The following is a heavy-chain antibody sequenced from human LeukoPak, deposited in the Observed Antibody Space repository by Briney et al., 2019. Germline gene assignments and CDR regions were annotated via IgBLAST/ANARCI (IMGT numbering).Heavy chain of an antibody. D-gene: IGHD6-13*01. CDR1: GGSFSGYY. Sequence: PSETLSLTCAVYGGSFSGYYWSWIRQPPGKGLEWIGEINHSGSTNYNPSLKGRVAISVDTSKNQFSLKLSSVTAADTAVYYCARGSRRAYSSSWYYYWGQGTLVTVSS. V-gene: IGHV4-34*01. CDR3: ARGSRRAYSSSWYYY. J-gene: IGHJ4*02. CDR2: INHSGST.